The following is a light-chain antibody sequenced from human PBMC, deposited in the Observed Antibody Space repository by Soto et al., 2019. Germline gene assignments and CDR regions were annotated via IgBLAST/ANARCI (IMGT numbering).Light chain of an antibody. Sequence: DIQMTQSPSPLSASVGDRVTITCRASQGISTYLAWYHQKPGKVPKLLIYAASTLQSGVPSRFSGSGSGTDFTLTISSLQPEDVATYYCQKYNSASPLSFGPGTKVDI. CDR2: AAS. J-gene: IGKJ3*01. CDR1: QGISTY. V-gene: IGKV1-27*01. CDR3: QKYNSASPLS.